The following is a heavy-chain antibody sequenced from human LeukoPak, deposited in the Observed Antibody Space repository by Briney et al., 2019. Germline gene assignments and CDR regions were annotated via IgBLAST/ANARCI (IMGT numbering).Heavy chain of an antibody. CDR2: INHSGST. CDR1: GGSISSYY. CDR3: ARHFGIAARPGYYYYYMDV. Sequence: KPSETLSLTCTVSGGSISSYYWSWIRQPPGKGLEWIGEINHSGSTNYNPSLKSRVTISVDTSKNQFSLKLSSVTAADTAVYYCARHFGIAARPGYYYYYMDVWGKGTTVTVSS. J-gene: IGHJ6*03. D-gene: IGHD6-6*01. V-gene: IGHV4-34*01.